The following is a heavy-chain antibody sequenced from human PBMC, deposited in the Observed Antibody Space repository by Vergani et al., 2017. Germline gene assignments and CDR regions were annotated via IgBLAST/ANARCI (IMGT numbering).Heavy chain of an antibody. J-gene: IGHJ4*02. V-gene: IGHV3-30*02. CDR2: IGKDGINT. CDR3: SKYLRDSTDGLPDS. D-gene: IGHD2-21*02. CDR1: GFTFSNCG. Sequence: QVQLVESAGGVVQPGGSLRLSCAASGFTFSNCGMHWIRQAPGKGLEWLAYIGKDGINTRYRDAVKGRFTVSRDNSKDLLYLQMDSLRSEDTALYFRSKYLRDSTDGLPDSGGTGTLVIVSS.